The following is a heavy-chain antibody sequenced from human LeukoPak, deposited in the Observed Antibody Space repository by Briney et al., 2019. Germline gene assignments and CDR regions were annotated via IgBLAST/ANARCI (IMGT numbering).Heavy chain of an antibody. CDR2: ISAYNGNT. J-gene: IGHJ4*02. Sequence: ASVKVSCKASGYTFTSYGISWVRQAPGQGLEGMGWISAYNGNTNYAQKLQGRVTMTTDTSTSTAYLELRSLRSDDTAVYYCARSYCSGSSCYPILVFDYWGQGTLVTVSS. CDR3: ARSYCSGSSCYPILVFDY. D-gene: IGHD2-15*01. V-gene: IGHV1-18*04. CDR1: GYTFTSYG.